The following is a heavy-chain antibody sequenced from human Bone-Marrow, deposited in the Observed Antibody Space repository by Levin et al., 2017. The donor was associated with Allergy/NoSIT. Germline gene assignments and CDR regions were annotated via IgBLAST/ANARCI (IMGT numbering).Heavy chain of an antibody. CDR3: ARSASNYDFWSGYYPTPPYYFDY. Sequence: GESLKISCAASGFTFSSYWMSWVRQAPGKGLEWVANIKQDGSEKYYVDSVKGRFTISRDNAKNSLYLQMNSLRAEDTAVYYCARSASNYDFWSGYYPTPPYYFDYWGQGTLVTVSS. D-gene: IGHD3-3*01. CDR1: GFTFSSYW. V-gene: IGHV3-7*03. J-gene: IGHJ4*02. CDR2: IKQDGSEK.